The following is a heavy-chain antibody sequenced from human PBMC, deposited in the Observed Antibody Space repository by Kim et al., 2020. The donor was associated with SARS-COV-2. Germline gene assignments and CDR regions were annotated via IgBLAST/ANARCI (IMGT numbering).Heavy chain of an antibody. CDR3: AKDEGIAVAGFDY. Sequence: GGSLRLSCAASGFTFSSYGIHWVRQAPGKGLEWVAVIWYDGSNKYYADSVKGRFTISRDNSKNTLYLQMNSLRAEDTAVYYCAKDEGIAVAGFDYWGQGTLVTVSS. D-gene: IGHD6-19*01. V-gene: IGHV3-33*06. CDR2: IWYDGSNK. CDR1: GFTFSSYG. J-gene: IGHJ4*02.